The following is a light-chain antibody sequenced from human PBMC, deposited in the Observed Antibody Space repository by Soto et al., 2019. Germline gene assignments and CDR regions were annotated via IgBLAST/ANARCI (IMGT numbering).Light chain of an antibody. Sequence: HSVLTQPASVSGSPGQSITISCTGTSSDVGSYDHVAWYQQFPGKTPKLMIYEVSNRPSGVSSRSSGSKSGNTASLTISGLQAEDEADYYCISYTGSSTSYVFGSGTKVTVL. V-gene: IGLV2-14*01. CDR2: EVS. CDR3: ISYTGSSTSYV. J-gene: IGLJ1*01. CDR1: SSDVGSYDH.